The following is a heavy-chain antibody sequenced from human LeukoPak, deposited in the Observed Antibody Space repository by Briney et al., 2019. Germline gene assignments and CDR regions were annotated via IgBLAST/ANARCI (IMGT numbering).Heavy chain of an antibody. V-gene: IGHV3-21*04. D-gene: IGHD2-8*02. CDR3: ATYRQVLLPFES. J-gene: IGHJ4*02. Sequence: GGSLRLSCAVSGFNFSFYSMNWVRQAPGKGLEWVSTISSISSYIYYADSVKGRFTISRDNAKNSVYLQMNSLRAEDTAIYYCATYRQVLLPFESWGQGTLATVSS. CDR1: GFNFSFYS. CDR2: ISSISSYI.